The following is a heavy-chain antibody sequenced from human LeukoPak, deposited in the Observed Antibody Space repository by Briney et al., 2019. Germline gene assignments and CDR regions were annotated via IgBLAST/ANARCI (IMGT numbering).Heavy chain of an antibody. CDR3: TRVSVVVKIDFDY. CDR1: GFTFGDYA. V-gene: IGHV3-49*04. J-gene: IGHJ4*02. CDR2: IRSKAYGGTT. Sequence: GGSLRLSCTASGFTFGDYAMSWVRQAPGKGLEWVGFIRSKAYGGTTEYAASVKGRFTISRDDSKSIAYLQMNSLKTEDTAVYYCTRVSVVVKIDFDYWGQGTLVTVSS. D-gene: IGHD3-22*01.